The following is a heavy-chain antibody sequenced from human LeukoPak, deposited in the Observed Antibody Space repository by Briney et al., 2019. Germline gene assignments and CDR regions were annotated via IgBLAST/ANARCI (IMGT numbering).Heavy chain of an antibody. CDR3: ARRKVYYYYYYMDV. CDR2: INQDGSEK. V-gene: IGHV3-7*01. CDR1: GFTFSSYW. Sequence: PGGSLRLSCAAAGFTFSSYWMSWVRQAPGKGLEWVANINQDGSEKYYVDSVKGRFTISRDNAKNSLYLQMNSLRAEDTAVYYCARRKVYYYYYYMDVWGKGTTVTISS. J-gene: IGHJ6*03.